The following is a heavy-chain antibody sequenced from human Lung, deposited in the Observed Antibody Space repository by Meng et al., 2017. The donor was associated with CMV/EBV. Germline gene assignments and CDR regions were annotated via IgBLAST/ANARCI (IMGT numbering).Heavy chain of an antibody. J-gene: IGHJ6*02. CDR2: FGSSGNTI. D-gene: IGHD3-9*01. CDR1: GFTFSDYY. CDR3: ARVDILTGYFGLYYHGMDV. Sequence: GESXKISCATSGFTFSDYYMSWIRQAPGKGLEWVSTFGSSGNTIYCADSVKGRFTISRDNAKKSVFLQMNSLRAEDTALYYCARVDILTGYFGLYYHGMDVXGQGXAVTVSS. V-gene: IGHV3-11*01.